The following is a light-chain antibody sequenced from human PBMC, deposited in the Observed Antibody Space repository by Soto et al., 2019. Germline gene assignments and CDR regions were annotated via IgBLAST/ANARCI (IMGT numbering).Light chain of an antibody. V-gene: IGKV3-20*01. CDR2: GAS. J-gene: IGKJ2*01. Sequence: EIVLTQSPCTLSLSPGERATLSCRASQTVSSRYLAWYQQKPGQAPRLLMYGASNRATGIPDRFSGSGSGTDFTLTISRLEPEDFAVYFCQQYGRSPPFTFGQGTKVEIK. CDR1: QTVSSRY. CDR3: QQYGRSPPFT.